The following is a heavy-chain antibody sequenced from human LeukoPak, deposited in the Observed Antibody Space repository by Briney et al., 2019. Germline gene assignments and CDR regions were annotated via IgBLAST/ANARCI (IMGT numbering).Heavy chain of an antibody. Sequence: QPGGSLRLSCAASGFSFGLYEMNWVRQAPGKGLEWVSYISGSGSVKSYIDSVKGRFTISRDDAKNSLYLQMNSLRAEDTAVYYCARGNRFGELLYPQPLDYWGQGTLVSVSS. CDR2: ISGSGSVK. CDR3: ARGNRFGELLYPQPLDY. J-gene: IGHJ4*01. V-gene: IGHV3-48*03. CDR1: GFSFGLYE. D-gene: IGHD3-10*01.